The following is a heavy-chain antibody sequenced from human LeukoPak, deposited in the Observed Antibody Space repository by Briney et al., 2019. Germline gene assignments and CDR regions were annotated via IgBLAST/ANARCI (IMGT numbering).Heavy chain of an antibody. V-gene: IGHV3-74*01. CDR3: AKPAGYFDWLLFDY. Sequence: GGSLRLSCATSGFTFSSYWIHWVRQAPGKGLVWVSRINPDGSSTNYADSVKGRFTISRDNSRNTVYMQMNSLRAEDTAVYYCAKPAGYFDWLLFDYWGQGTLVTVSS. D-gene: IGHD3-9*01. CDR2: INPDGSST. CDR1: GFTFSSYW. J-gene: IGHJ4*02.